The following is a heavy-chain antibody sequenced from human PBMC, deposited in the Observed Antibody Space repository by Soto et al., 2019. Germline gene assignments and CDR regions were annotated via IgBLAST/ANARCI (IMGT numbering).Heavy chain of an antibody. V-gene: IGHV1-69*13. CDR1: GGTFSSYA. D-gene: IGHD4-4*01. Sequence: GASVKVSCKASGGTFSSYAISWVRQAPGQGLEWMGGIIPIFGTANYAQKFQGRVTITADESTSTAYMELSSLRSEDTAVYYCARDSIYSARPGLNAFDIWGQGTMVTVSS. CDR3: ARDSIYSARPGLNAFDI. J-gene: IGHJ3*02. CDR2: IIPIFGTA.